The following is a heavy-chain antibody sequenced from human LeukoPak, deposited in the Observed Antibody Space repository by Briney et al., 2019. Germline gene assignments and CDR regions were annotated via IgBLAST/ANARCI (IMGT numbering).Heavy chain of an antibody. CDR3: ARREGAMSFDY. J-gene: IGHJ4*02. Sequence: GESLQISCQGSGYSFISYWIGWVRQLPGKGPEWMGIIYPGDSDTRYSPSFQGQVTISADKSITTAYLQWSSLKASDTAMYYCARREGAMSFDYWGQGTLVTVSS. D-gene: IGHD1-26*01. V-gene: IGHV5-51*01. CDR2: IYPGDSDT. CDR1: GYSFISYW.